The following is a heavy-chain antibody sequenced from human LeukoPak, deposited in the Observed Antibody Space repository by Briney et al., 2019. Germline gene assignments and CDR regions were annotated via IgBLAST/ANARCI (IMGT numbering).Heavy chain of an antibody. V-gene: IGHV4-39*01. J-gene: IGHJ4*02. D-gene: IGHD3-22*01. CDR2: IYDSGST. Sequence: SETLSLTCTVSGGSISSNNYFWGWIRQPPGKGLEWIGSIYDSGSTYYNPSLKSRVTISVDTSKNQFSLKLNSVTAADTAVYYCARLGYDSSGFYPYYFDYWGQGTLVTVSS. CDR3: ARLGYDSSGFYPYYFDY. CDR1: GGSISSNNYF.